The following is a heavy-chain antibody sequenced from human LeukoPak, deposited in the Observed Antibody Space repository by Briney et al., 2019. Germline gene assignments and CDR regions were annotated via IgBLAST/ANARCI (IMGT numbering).Heavy chain of an antibody. CDR2: TIPNSGNT. Sequence: ASVKVSCKTSGYTFTNYDINWVRQATGQGLEWMGWTIPNSGNTGYAQKFHGRVTMTRNISTSTAYMELSSLRSEDTAVYYCARGSRSGDCWGQGTQVTVSS. CDR1: GYTFTNYD. J-gene: IGHJ4*02. V-gene: IGHV1-8*01. D-gene: IGHD3-10*01. CDR3: ARGSRSGDC.